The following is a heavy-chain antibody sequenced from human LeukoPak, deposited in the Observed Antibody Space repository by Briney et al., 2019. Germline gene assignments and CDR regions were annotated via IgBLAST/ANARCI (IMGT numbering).Heavy chain of an antibody. V-gene: IGHV4-4*02. D-gene: IGHD2-15*01. CDR1: GGSISSSNW. CDR3: ARVEYCSGTNCYTDV. CDR2: IYHSGST. Sequence: SETLSLTCAVSGGSISSSNWWSWVRQPPGKGLEWIGEIYHSGSTNYNPSLKSRVTISVDKSKNQFSLKLSSVTAADTAVYYCARVEYCSGTNCYTDVWGKGTTVTVSS. J-gene: IGHJ6*03.